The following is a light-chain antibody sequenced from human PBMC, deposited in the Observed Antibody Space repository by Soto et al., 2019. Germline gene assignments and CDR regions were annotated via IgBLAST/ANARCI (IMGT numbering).Light chain of an antibody. Sequence: DIQMTQSPSSVSASVGDSVTITCRASQSISSWLAWYQQKPGKAPKLLMFDTFSLESGVPSRFSGSGSGTEVTLTISSLQPEDFATDYCQQLNSYPLTFGGGTKVDIK. J-gene: IGKJ4*01. CDR2: DTF. CDR3: QQLNSYPLT. CDR1: QSISSW. V-gene: IGKV1-5*01.